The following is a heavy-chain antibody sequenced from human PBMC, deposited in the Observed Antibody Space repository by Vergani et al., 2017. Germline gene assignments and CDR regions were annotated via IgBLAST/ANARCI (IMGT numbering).Heavy chain of an antibody. V-gene: IGHV1-2*02. CDR1: GYTFTGYY. D-gene: IGHD6-13*01. CDR3: ARRYSSSWYYFYY. J-gene: IGHJ4*02. CDR2: INPNSGGT. Sequence: QVQLVQSGAEVKKPWASVKVSCKASGYTFTGYYMHWVRQAPGQGLEWMGWINPNSGGTNYAQKFQGRVTMTRETSISTAYMELSRLRSDDTAVYYCARRYSSSWYYFYYWGQGTLVTVSS.